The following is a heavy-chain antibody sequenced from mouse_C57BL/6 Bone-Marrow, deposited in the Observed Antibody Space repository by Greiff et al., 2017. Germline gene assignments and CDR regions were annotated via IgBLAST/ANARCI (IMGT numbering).Heavy chain of an antibody. D-gene: IGHD2-2*01. Sequence: QVQLQQPGAELVMPGASVKLSCKASGYTFTSYWMHWVKQRPGQGLEWIGEIDPSDSYTNYNQKFKGKSTLTVDKSSSTAYMQLSSLTSEDSAVYYWAREVDGYDEGYAMDYWGQGTSVTVSS. V-gene: IGHV1-69*01. CDR3: AREVDGYDEGYAMDY. CDR1: GYTFTSYW. J-gene: IGHJ4*01. CDR2: IDPSDSYT.